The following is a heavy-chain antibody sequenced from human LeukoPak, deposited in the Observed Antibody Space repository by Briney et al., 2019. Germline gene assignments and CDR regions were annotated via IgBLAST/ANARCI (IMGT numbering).Heavy chain of an antibody. J-gene: IGHJ4*02. V-gene: IGHV1-69*04. CDR3: ARDQGIAVAAYDY. Sequence: GASVKVSCKASGGTFSSYAISWVRQAPGQGLEWMGRIIPILGIANYAQKFQGRVTITADKSTSTAYMELSSLRSEDTAVYYCARDQGIAVAAYDYWGQGTLVTVSS. CDR2: IIPILGIA. D-gene: IGHD6-19*01. CDR1: GGTFSSYA.